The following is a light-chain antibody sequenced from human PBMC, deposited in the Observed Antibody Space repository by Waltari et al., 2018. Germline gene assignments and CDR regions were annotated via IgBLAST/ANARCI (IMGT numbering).Light chain of an antibody. J-gene: IGLJ3*02. Sequence: SYELTQPPSVSVSPGQTASITCSGDKLGNRYAYWYQQKPGQSPILVIYRDKKRPSGIPERFSGSNSGNTATLIISGTQAMDEADYYCQTWDSTTGVFGGGTKLTIL. CDR2: RDK. V-gene: IGLV3-1*01. CDR3: QTWDSTTGV. CDR1: KLGNRY.